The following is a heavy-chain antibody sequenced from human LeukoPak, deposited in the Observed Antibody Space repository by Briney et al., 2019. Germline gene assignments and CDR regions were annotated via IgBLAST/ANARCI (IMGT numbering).Heavy chain of an antibody. CDR3: AREPSGWLQFFDY. CDR2: IYSGGST. J-gene: IGHJ4*02. Sequence: GGSLRLSCAASGFTVSSKYMSWVRQAPGKGLEWVSVIYSGGSTYYADSVKGRFTISRDNSKNTVYLQMNSLRAEDTAVYYCAREPSGWLQFFDYGGQGTLVTVPS. CDR1: GFTVSSKY. D-gene: IGHD5-24*01. V-gene: IGHV3-66*01.